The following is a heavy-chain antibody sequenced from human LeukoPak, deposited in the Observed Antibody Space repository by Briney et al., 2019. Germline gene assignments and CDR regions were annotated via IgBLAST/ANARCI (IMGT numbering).Heavy chain of an antibody. D-gene: IGHD5-18*01. CDR1: GFTFSSYG. CDR2: ISYDGSNK. Sequence: GGSLRLSCVASGFTFSSYGMHWVRQAPGKGLEWVAVISYDGSNKYYADSVKGRFTISRDNSKNTLYLQMNSLRPEDTAVYYCAREDTAVLDYWGQGTLVTVSS. J-gene: IGHJ4*02. V-gene: IGHV3-30*03. CDR3: AREDTAVLDY.